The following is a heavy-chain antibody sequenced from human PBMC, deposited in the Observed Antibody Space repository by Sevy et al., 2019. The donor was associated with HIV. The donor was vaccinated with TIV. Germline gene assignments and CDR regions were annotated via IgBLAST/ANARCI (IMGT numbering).Heavy chain of an antibody. V-gene: IGHV1-46*01. CDR3: ARDARKCTNGVCNWFDP. Sequence: ASVKVSCKASGYTFTRYYIHWVRQAPGHGPEWMGIINPNSGSTTYAQKFHGRVTMTTQTSTSTVYMELSSLRSEDTAVYYCARDARKCTNGVCNWFDPWGQGTLVTVSS. CDR2: INPNSGST. CDR1: GYTFTRYY. D-gene: IGHD2-8*01. J-gene: IGHJ5*02.